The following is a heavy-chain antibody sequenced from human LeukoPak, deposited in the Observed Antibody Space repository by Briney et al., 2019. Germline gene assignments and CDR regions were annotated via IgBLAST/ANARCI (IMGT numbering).Heavy chain of an antibody. CDR3: AREKFQLLWSYFDY. CDR1: GFTVSSNY. D-gene: IGHD2-2*01. J-gene: IGHJ4*02. Sequence: GGSLRLSCAASGFTVSSNYMSWVRQAPGKGLEWVSVIYSGGSTYYADSVKGRFTISRDNSKNTLYLQMNSLRAEDTAVYYCAREKFQLLWSYFDYWGQGTLVTVSS. V-gene: IGHV3-53*01. CDR2: IYSGGST.